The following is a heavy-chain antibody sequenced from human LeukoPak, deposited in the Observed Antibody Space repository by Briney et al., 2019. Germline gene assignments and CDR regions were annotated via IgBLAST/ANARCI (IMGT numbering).Heavy chain of an antibody. CDR2: ISTDGSST. J-gene: IGHJ6*03. CDR3: ARAGSDYDLWSGYYYYMDV. D-gene: IGHD3-3*01. CDR1: GFTFSSYA. V-gene: IGHV3-74*01. Sequence: GGSLRLSCAASGFTFSSYAMSWVRQAPGKGLVWVSRISTDGSSTSYADSVKGRFTISRDNAKNTLYLQMNSLRAEDTAMYYCARAGSDYDLWSGYYYYMDVWGKGTTVTVSS.